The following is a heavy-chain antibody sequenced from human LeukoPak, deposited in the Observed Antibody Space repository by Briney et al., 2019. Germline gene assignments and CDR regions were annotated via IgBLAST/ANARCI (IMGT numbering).Heavy chain of an antibody. J-gene: IGHJ3*02. CDR1: GGSISSYY. CDR3: ARHSLEQEPRGANRAFDI. V-gene: IGHV4-4*09. D-gene: IGHD1/OR15-1a*01. CDR2: IYTSGST. Sequence: SETLSLTCTVSGGSISSYYWSWIRQPPGKGLEWIGYIYTSGSTNYNPSLKSRVTISVDTSKNQFSLKLSSVTAADTAVYYCARHSLEQEPRGANRAFDIWGQGTMVTVSS.